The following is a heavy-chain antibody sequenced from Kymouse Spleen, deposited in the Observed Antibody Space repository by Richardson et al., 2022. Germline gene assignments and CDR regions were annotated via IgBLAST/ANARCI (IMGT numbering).Heavy chain of an antibody. CDR2: INAGNGNT. CDR1: GYTFTSYA. V-gene: IGHV1-3*01. Sequence: QVQLVQSGAEVKKPGASVKVSCKASGYTFTSYAMHWVRQAPGQRLEWMGWINAGNGNTKYSQKFQGRVTITRDTSASTAYMELSSLRSEDTAVYYCARDTGIAVAGPYYYYGMDVWGQGTTVTVSS. CDR3: ARDTGIAVAGPYYYYGMDV. D-gene: IGHD6-19*01. J-gene: IGHJ6*02.